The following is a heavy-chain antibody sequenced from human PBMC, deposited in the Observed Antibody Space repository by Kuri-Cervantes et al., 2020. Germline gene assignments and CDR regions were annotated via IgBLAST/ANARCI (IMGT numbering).Heavy chain of an antibody. CDR2: INPNSGGT. Sequence: ASVKVSCKASGYTFTGYYMHWVRQAPGQGLEWMGWINPNSGGTNYAQKFQGRVTMTRDTSISTAYMELSRLRSDDTAVYYCARRLVIAAAGTRFGYWGQGTLVTVSS. J-gene: IGHJ4*02. V-gene: IGHV1-2*02. CDR3: ARRLVIAAAGTRFGY. CDR1: GYTFTGYY. D-gene: IGHD6-13*01.